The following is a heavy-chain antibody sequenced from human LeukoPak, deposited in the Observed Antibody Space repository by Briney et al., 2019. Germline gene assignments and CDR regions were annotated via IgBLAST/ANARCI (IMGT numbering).Heavy chain of an antibody. CDR3: ARPASPYGYAYFDY. Sequence: AGGSLRLSCAASGFTFDDYAMHWVRQAPGKGLEWVSGISWNSGSIGYADSVKGRFTISRDNAKNTLYLQMNSLRAEDTAVYYCARPASPYGYAYFDYWGQGTLVTVSS. J-gene: IGHJ4*02. D-gene: IGHD5-18*01. CDR1: GFTFDDYA. CDR2: ISWNSGSI. V-gene: IGHV3-9*01.